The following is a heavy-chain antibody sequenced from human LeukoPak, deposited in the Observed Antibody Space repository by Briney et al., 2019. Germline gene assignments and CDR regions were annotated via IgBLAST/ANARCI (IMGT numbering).Heavy chain of an antibody. CDR2: ISSSSSYI. CDR1: GFTFSSYS. D-gene: IGHD6-19*01. Sequence: GGSLRLSCAASGFTFSSYSMNWVHQAPGKGLEWVSSISSSSSYIYYADSVKGRFTISRDNAKNSLYLQMNSLRAEDTAVYYCATQIAVAGSGFDYWGQGTLVTVSS. V-gene: IGHV3-21*01. CDR3: ATQIAVAGSGFDY. J-gene: IGHJ4*02.